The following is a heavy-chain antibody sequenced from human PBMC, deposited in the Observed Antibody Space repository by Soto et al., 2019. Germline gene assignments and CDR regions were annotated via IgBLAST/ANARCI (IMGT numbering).Heavy chain of an antibody. CDR1: GYSFTNYW. CDR3: ARRVAGTSDTFAI. V-gene: IGHV5-51*01. Sequence: GESLKISCKGSGYSFTNYWIGWARQMPGKGLEWMGIIFPGDSDTRYSPSFQGQVIISADKSISTAYLQWNSLTASATAMYYCARRVAGTSDTFAISGQGTVVTVSS. D-gene: IGHD6-19*01. CDR2: IFPGDSDT. J-gene: IGHJ3*02.